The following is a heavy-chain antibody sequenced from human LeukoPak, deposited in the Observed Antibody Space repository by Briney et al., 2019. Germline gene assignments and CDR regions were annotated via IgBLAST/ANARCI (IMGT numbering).Heavy chain of an antibody. V-gene: IGHV3-11*01. CDR3: ARDRRYYGSGSHTYYYYGMDV. D-gene: IGHD3-10*01. Sequence: PGGSLRLSCAASGFTFSDYYMSWIRQAPGKGLEWVSYISSSGSTIYYADSVKGRFTISRDNAKNSLYLQMNSLRAEDTAVYYCARDRRYYGSGSHTYYYYGMDVWGQGTTVTVSS. J-gene: IGHJ6*02. CDR2: ISSSGSTI. CDR1: GFTFSDYY.